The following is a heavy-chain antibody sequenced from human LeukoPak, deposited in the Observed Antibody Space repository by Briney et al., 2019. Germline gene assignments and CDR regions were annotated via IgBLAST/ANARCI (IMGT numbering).Heavy chain of an antibody. CDR2: INWNGGST. D-gene: IGHD3-22*01. Sequence: GGSLRLSCTASGFTFDDYGMSWVRQAPGKGLEWVSGINWNGGSTGYADSVKGRFTISRDNAKNSLYLQMNSLRAEDTALSYCARVNDSSGYYSAPFDYWGQGTLVTVSS. CDR3: ARVNDSSGYYSAPFDY. J-gene: IGHJ4*02. CDR1: GFTFDDYG. V-gene: IGHV3-20*04.